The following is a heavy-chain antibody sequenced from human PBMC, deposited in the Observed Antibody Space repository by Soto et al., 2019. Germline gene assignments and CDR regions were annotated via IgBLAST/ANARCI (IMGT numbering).Heavy chain of an antibody. CDR3: ARGDIVVVPAAIPYYYYGMDV. J-gene: IGHJ6*02. V-gene: IGHV4-39*01. D-gene: IGHD2-2*02. CDR1: GGSISSSSYY. Sequence: SETLSLTCIVSGGSISSSSYYWGWIRQPPGKGLEWIGSFYYSGSTYYSPSLKSRVTISGDTSKNQFSLKLSSVTAADTAVYYCARGDIVVVPAAIPYYYYGMDVWGQGTTVTVSS. CDR2: FYYSGST.